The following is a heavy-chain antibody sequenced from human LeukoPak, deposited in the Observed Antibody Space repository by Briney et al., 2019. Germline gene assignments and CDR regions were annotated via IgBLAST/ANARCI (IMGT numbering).Heavy chain of an antibody. J-gene: IGHJ4*02. CDR3: AASSGWLLDY. D-gene: IGHD6-19*01. CDR1: GGSIGSYY. CDR2: IYYSGST. Sequence: SETLSLTCTVSGGSIGSYYWSWIRQPAGKGLEWIGYIYYSGSTNYNPSLKSRVTISVDTSKNQFSLKLSSVTAADTAVYYCAASSGWLLDYWGQGTLVTVSS. V-gene: IGHV4-59*08.